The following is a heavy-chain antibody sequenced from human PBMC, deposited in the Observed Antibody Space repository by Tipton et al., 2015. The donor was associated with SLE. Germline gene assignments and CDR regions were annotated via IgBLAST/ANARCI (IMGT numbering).Heavy chain of an antibody. D-gene: IGHD2-15*01. CDR1: GGSISSYY. Sequence: GLVKPSETLSLTCTVSGGSISSYYWSWIRQPPGRGLEWIGYIYYSGSTNYNPSLKSRVTISVDTSKNQFSLKLSSVTAADTAVYYCARAEGSWDAFDIWGQGKMVTVSS. J-gene: IGHJ3*02. CDR3: ARAEGSWDAFDI. V-gene: IGHV4-59*01. CDR2: IYYSGST.